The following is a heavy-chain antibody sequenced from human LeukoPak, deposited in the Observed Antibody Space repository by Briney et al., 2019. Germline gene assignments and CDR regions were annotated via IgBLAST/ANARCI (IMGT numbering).Heavy chain of an antibody. Sequence: ASVKVSCKASGYTFTSYDINWVRQATGQGLEWMGWMNPNRGNTGYAQKFQGRVTMTRNTSISTAYMELSSLRSEDTAVYYCARGFRSGSYHRWFDPWGQGTLVTVSS. D-gene: IGHD3-10*01. CDR3: ARGFRSGSYHRWFDP. J-gene: IGHJ5*02. V-gene: IGHV1-8*01. CDR1: GYTFTSYD. CDR2: MNPNRGNT.